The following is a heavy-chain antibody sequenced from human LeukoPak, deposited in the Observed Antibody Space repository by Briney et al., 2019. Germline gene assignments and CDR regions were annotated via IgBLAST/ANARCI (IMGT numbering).Heavy chain of an antibody. J-gene: IGHJ4*02. CDR3: ARMATIIHDY. D-gene: IGHD5-24*01. Sequence: PSETLSLTCAVYGGSFSGYYWSWIRQPPGKGLEWIGEINHSGSTNYNPFLKSRVTISVDTSKNQFSLKLSSVTAADTAVYYCARMATIIHDYWGQGTLVTVSS. V-gene: IGHV4-34*01. CDR2: INHSGST. CDR1: GGSFSGYY.